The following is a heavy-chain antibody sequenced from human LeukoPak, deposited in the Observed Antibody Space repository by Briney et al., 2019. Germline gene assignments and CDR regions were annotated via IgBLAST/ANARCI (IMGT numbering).Heavy chain of an antibody. V-gene: IGHV4-30-4*01. CDR1: GGSISSGDYY. Sequence: SETLSLTCTVSGGSISSGDYYWSWIRQPPGKGLEWIGYIYYSGSTYYNPSLKSRVTISVDTSKDQFSLNLSSVTAADTAVYYCARSANILYYYTDVWGNGTTVAVSS. J-gene: IGHJ6*03. D-gene: IGHD6-13*01. CDR3: ARSANILYYYTDV. CDR2: IYYSGST.